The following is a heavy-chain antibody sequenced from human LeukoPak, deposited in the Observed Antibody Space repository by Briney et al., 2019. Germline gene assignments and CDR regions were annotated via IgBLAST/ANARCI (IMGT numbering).Heavy chain of an antibody. CDR2: ISYVGTT. Sequence: SETLSLTCTVSGGSISSSSYYWAWIRQPPGKGLEWIGSISYVGTTYYIPSLTSRLTISVDTSKNQFSLRLSSVTAADTAVYFCARQELSYGSGSYFDSWGQGVLVTVSS. CDR1: GGSISSSSYY. V-gene: IGHV4-39*01. D-gene: IGHD3-10*01. J-gene: IGHJ4*02. CDR3: ARQELSYGSGSYFDS.